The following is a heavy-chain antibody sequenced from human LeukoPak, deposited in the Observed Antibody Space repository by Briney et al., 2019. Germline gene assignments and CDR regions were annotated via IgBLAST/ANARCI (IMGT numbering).Heavy chain of an antibody. Sequence: GGSLRLSCAASGFTFDDYAMHWVRQAPGKGLEWVSGISWNSGSIGYADSVKGRFTISRDNAKNSLYLQMNSLRAEDTALYYCARGGWEPYFDYWGQGTLVTVSS. J-gene: IGHJ4*02. V-gene: IGHV3-9*01. D-gene: IGHD1-26*01. CDR3: ARGGWEPYFDY. CDR2: ISWNSGSI. CDR1: GFTFDDYA.